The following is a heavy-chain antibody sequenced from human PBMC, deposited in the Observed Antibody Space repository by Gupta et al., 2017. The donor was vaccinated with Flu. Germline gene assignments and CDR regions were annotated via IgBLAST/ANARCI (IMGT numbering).Heavy chain of an antibody. J-gene: IGHJ4*02. Sequence: LSSHGFSWVRQAPGQGLEWMGWINVYTGNTNYAQKFQGRVTMTTDTYTSTAYMALRRLKSDDTAVYYCAKTESSSWKKLDYWGLLALVTVS. CDR3: AKTESSSWKKLDY. V-gene: IGHV1-18*01. CDR1: LSSHG. D-gene: IGHD6-13*01. CDR2: INVYTGNT.